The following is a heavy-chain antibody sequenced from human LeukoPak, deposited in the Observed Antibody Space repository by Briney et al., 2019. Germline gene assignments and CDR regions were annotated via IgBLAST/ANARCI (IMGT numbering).Heavy chain of an antibody. D-gene: IGHD6-13*01. Sequence: GGSLRLSCAASGFTFSSYGMHWVRQAPGKGLEWVAFIRYDGSNKYYADSVKGRFTISRDNSKNTLYLQMNSLRAEDTAVYYCAKDGGQHSSWSGNYFDYWGQGTLVTVSS. CDR2: IRYDGSNK. CDR1: GFTFSSYG. V-gene: IGHV3-30*02. CDR3: AKDGGQHSSWSGNYFDY. J-gene: IGHJ4*02.